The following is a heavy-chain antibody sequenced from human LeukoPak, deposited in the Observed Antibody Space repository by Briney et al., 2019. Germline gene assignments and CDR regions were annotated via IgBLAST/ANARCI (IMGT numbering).Heavy chain of an antibody. Sequence: PGGSLRLSCVASGFTFRNYAMSWVRQSPGKGLEWISAISNDGVYTFHADSVKGRLTISRDNSKNTLYLQMDSLRAEDTAIYYCAKGSSGGRPYYFDYWGQGTLVIVSS. D-gene: IGHD3-22*01. CDR3: AKGSSGGRPYYFDY. CDR1: GFTFRNYA. J-gene: IGHJ4*02. V-gene: IGHV3-23*01. CDR2: ISNDGVYT.